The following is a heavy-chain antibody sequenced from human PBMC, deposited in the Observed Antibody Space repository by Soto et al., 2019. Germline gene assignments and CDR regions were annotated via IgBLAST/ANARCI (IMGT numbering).Heavy chain of an antibody. D-gene: IGHD3-22*01. J-gene: IGHJ6*02. CDR1: GFTFSNAW. CDR2: IKSKTDGGTT. Sequence: GGSLRLSCAASGFTFSNAWMNWVRQAPGKGLEWVGRIKSKTDGGTTDYAAPVKGRFTISRDDSKNTLYLQMNSLKTEDTAVYYCTTASGYDSSGYSYYYYGMDVWGQGTTVTVSS. CDR3: TTASGYDSSGYSYYYYGMDV. V-gene: IGHV3-15*07.